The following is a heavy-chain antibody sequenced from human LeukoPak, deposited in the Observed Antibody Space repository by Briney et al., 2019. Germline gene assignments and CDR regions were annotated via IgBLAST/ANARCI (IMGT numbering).Heavy chain of an antibody. CDR1: GFTFGSYT. J-gene: IGHJ4*02. D-gene: IGHD1-14*01. CDR3: ANYRKPQGLDY. CDR2: ISSSATYI. Sequence: PGGSLRLSCAGSGFTFGSYTMYWVRQAPGKGLEWVSSISSSATYIYYADSVRGRFTISRDNSKNTLFLQMTSLRAEDTAVYYCANYRKPQGLDYWGQGTLVTVSS. V-gene: IGHV3-21*04.